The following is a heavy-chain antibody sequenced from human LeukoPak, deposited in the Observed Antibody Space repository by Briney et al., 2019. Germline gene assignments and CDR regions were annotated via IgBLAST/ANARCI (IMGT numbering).Heavy chain of an antibody. CDR1: GFTFSSYG. CDR3: AKLPYCSSTSCYSYYMDV. Sequence: AGSLRLSCAASGFTFSSYGKHWVRQAPGKGLEWLAFIRYDGSNKYYADSVKGRFTISRDNSKNTLYLQMNSLRAEDTAVYYCAKLPYCSSTSCYSYYMDVWGKGTTVTVSS. J-gene: IGHJ6*03. D-gene: IGHD2-2*02. CDR2: IRYDGSNK. V-gene: IGHV3-30*02.